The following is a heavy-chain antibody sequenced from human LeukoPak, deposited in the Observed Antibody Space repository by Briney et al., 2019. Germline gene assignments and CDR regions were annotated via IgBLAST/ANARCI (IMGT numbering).Heavy chain of an antibody. CDR3: ARDGSGYYRNFDY. D-gene: IGHD3-3*01. CDR2: ISSSSSTI. J-gene: IGHJ4*02. V-gene: IGHV3-48*02. Sequence: SGGSLRLSCAASGFTFSNAWMNWVRQAPGKGLEWVSYISSSSSTIYYADSVKGRFTISRDNAKNSLYLQMNSLRDEDTAVYYCARDGSGYYRNFDYWGQGTLVTVSS. CDR1: GFTFSNAW.